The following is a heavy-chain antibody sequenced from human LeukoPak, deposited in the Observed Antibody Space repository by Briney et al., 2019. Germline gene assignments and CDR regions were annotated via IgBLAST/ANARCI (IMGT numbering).Heavy chain of an antibody. CDR2: ISGSGGST. CDR1: GFIFSSYA. D-gene: IGHD3-22*01. J-gene: IGHJ4*02. Sequence: GGSLRLSCAASGFIFSSYAMSWVRQAPGKGLEWVSAISGSGGSTYYADSVKGRFTISRDNSKNMLYLQMNSLRAEDTAVYYCAKEWYYYDSSGFDYWGQGTLVTVSS. V-gene: IGHV3-23*01. CDR3: AKEWYYYDSSGFDY.